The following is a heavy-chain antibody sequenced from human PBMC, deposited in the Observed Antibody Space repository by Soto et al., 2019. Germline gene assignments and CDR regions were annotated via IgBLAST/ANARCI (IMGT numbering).Heavy chain of an antibody. CDR3: AREGYCSSTSCYDYIPDAFDI. V-gene: IGHV4-34*01. CDR2: INHSGST. CDR1: GGSFSGYY. J-gene: IGHJ3*02. D-gene: IGHD2-2*01. Sequence: SSETLSLTCAVYGGSFSGYYWSWIRQPPGRGLEWIGEINHSGSTYYNPSLKSRVTISVDTSKNQFSLKLSSVTAADTAVYYCAREGYCSSTSCYDYIPDAFDIWGQGTMVTVSS.